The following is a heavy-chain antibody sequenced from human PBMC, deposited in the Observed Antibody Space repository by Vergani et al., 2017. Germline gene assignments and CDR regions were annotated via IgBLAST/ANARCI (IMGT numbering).Heavy chain of an antibody. CDR3: AREPLYSTTWPFLMLDMDV. CDR1: GGSISSCSYY. Sequence: QVQLQESGPGLVRPSQTLSLTCTVSGGSISSCSYYWSWFRQPAGKGLEWIGRFYTGGGTSYNPSLKSRVTISVDTYKNQFSLQLSSVTAADTAVYYCAREPLYSTTWPFLMLDMDVWGQGTTVTVAS. D-gene: IGHD6-13*01. CDR2: FYTGGGT. J-gene: IGHJ6*02. V-gene: IGHV4-61*02.